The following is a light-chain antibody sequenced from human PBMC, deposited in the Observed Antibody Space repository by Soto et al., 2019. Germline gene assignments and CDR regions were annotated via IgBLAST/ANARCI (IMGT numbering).Light chain of an antibody. CDR1: SSNIGAGYD. CDR2: GNN. J-gene: IGLJ1*01. CDR3: SSYTSSSTLNYV. Sequence: QSVLTQPPSVSGAPGQRVTISCTGSSSNIGAGYDVHWYQQLPGTAPKLLIYGNNNRPSGVPDRFSGSKSGTSASLAITGLQAADEADYYCSSYTSSSTLNYVFGTGTKLTVL. V-gene: IGLV1-40*01.